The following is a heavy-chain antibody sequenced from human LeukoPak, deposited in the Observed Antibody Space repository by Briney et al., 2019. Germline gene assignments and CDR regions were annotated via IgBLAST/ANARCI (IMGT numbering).Heavy chain of an antibody. J-gene: IGHJ6*02. CDR2: IYYSGST. CDR1: GGSVSGGSYY. V-gene: IGHV4-61*01. D-gene: IGHD1-26*01. Sequence: SETLSLTCTVSGGSVSGGSYYWSWIRQPPGKGLEWIGYIYYSGSTNYNPSLKSRVTISVDTSKNQFSLKLSSVTAADTAVYYCARDSGGSSAWYYYYGMDVWGQGTTVTVSS. CDR3: ARDSGGSSAWYYYYGMDV.